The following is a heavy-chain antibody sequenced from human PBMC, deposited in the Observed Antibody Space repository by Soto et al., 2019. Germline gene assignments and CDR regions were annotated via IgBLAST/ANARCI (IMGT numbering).Heavy chain of an antibody. J-gene: IGHJ4*02. D-gene: IGHD6-19*01. Sequence: QLQLQESGPGLVKPSETLSLTCTVSGGSISSSSYYWGWIRQPPGKGLEWIGSIYYSGSTYYNPSLKSRVTISVDTSKNQFSLKLSSVTAADTAVYYCAIGSSGWYGYLDYWGQGTLVTVSS. CDR1: GGSISSSSYY. CDR2: IYYSGST. V-gene: IGHV4-39*01. CDR3: AIGSSGWYGYLDY.